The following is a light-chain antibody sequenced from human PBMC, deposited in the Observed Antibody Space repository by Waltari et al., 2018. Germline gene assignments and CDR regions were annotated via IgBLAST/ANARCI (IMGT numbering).Light chain of an antibody. J-gene: IGKJ2*01. CDR1: QSVGNN. V-gene: IGKV3-15*01. CDR2: GAS. CDR3: HQYNHWPTFT. Sequence: EIEMTQSPATLSVSPGERVTLSSRASQSVGNNLAWYQQRPGQAPRLLIYGASTRATDISDRFSGSGSGTDFTLTISALQSEDLAVYYCHQYNHWPTFTFGQGTKLQIE.